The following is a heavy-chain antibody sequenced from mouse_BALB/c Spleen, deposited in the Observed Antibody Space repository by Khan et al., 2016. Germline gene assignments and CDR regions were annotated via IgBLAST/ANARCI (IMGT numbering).Heavy chain of an antibody. V-gene: IGHV1S135*01. Sequence: IQLVQSGPELMKPGASVKISCKASGYSFTSYYMHWVKQSHGKSLEWIGYIDPFNGGTSYNQKFKGMTTLTVDKSSSTAYMHLSSLTSEDSAVYYCASSTQSFYAMDYWGQGTSVTVSS. CDR1: GYSFTSYY. D-gene: IGHD1-1*01. CDR2: IDPFNGGT. J-gene: IGHJ4*01. CDR3: ASSTQSFYAMDY.